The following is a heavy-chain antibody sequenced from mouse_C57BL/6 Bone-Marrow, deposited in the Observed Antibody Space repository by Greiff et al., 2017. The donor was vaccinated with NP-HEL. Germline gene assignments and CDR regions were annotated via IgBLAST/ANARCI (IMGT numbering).Heavy chain of an antibody. D-gene: IGHD1-1*01. J-gene: IGHJ4*01. CDR2: ISSGSSTI. CDR3: ARFPYYYGSSYDAMDY. V-gene: IGHV5-17*01. Sequence: EVMLVESGGGLVKPGGSLKLSCAASGFTFSDYGMHWVRQAPEKGLEWVAYISSGSSTIYYADTVKGRFTISRDNAKNTLFLQMTSLRSEDTAMYYCARFPYYYGSSYDAMDYWGQGTSVTVSS. CDR1: GFTFSDYG.